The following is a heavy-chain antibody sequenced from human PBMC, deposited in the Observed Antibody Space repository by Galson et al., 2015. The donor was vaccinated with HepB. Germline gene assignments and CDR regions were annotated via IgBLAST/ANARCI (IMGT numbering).Heavy chain of an antibody. CDR3: ARVRSGDRNYYMDV. Sequence: TLSLTCTVSGGSIRSGDYYWSWIRQPPGKGLEWIGYIYHSGSTYYNPSLQSRVTISVDTSKNQFSLKLSSVTAADTAVYSCARVRSGDRNYYMDVWGKGTTVTVSS. D-gene: IGHD3-10*01. V-gene: IGHV4-30-4*01. CDR1: GGSIRSGDYY. CDR2: IYHSGST. J-gene: IGHJ6*03.